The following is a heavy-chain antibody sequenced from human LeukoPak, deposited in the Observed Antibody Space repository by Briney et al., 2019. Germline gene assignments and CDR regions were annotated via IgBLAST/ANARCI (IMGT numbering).Heavy chain of an antibody. CDR1: GFTFSNYE. Sequence: GGSLRLSCAASGFTFSNYEMNWVRQAPGKGLEWVSYISSSGTTIYYSDSVKGRVSISRDNAKNSLYLQMNSLRAEDTAVYYCAKDTGSSGWFDYWGQGTLVTVSS. D-gene: IGHD6-19*01. CDR3: AKDTGSSGWFDY. CDR2: ISSSGTTI. J-gene: IGHJ4*02. V-gene: IGHV3-48*03.